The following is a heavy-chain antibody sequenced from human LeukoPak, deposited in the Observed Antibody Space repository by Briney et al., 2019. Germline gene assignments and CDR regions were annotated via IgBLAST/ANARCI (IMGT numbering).Heavy chain of an antibody. V-gene: IGHV1-69*04. Sequence: GASVKVSCKASGGTFSSYAISWVRQAPGQGLEWMGRIIPIFGIANYAQKFQGRVTITADKSTSTAYMELSSLRSEDTAVYYCARVPINYDSSGYFQVGMDVWAKGPRSPSP. CDR2: IIPIFGIA. J-gene: IGHJ6*02. CDR3: ARVPINYDSSGYFQVGMDV. CDR1: GGTFSSYA. D-gene: IGHD3-22*01.